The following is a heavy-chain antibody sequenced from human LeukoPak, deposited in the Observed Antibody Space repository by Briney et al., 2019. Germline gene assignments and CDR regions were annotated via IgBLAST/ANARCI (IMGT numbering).Heavy chain of an antibody. CDR3: AREHSSSWPNFDY. V-gene: IGHV3-73*01. Sequence: GGSLRLSCAASGFDFSGSAIHWVRQASGKGLEWVGRIRIKANSYATAYAASVKGRFTISRDDSKNTAYLQMNSLKTEDTAVYYCAREHSSSWPNFDYWGQGTLVTVSS. CDR1: GFDFSGSA. CDR2: IRIKANSYAT. J-gene: IGHJ4*02. D-gene: IGHD6-13*01.